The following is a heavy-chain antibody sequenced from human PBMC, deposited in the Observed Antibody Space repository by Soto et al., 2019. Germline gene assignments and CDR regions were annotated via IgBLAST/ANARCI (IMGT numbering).Heavy chain of an antibody. Sequence: GGSLRLSCAASGFTFSSYGMHWVRQAPGKGLEWVAVIWYDGSNKYYADSVKGRFTISRDNSKNTLYLQMNSLRAEDTAVYYCARASPPDYGDYGYYMDVWGKGATVTVSS. CDR1: GFTFSSYG. J-gene: IGHJ6*03. CDR3: ARASPPDYGDYGYYMDV. V-gene: IGHV3-33*01. D-gene: IGHD4-17*01. CDR2: IWYDGSNK.